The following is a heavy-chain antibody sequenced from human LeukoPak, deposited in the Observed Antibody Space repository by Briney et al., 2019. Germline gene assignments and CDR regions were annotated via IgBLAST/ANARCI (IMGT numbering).Heavy chain of an antibody. CDR2: IIPIFGTA. CDR1: GGTFSSYA. Sequence: PEASVKVSCKASGGTFSSYAISWVRQAPGQGLEWMGGIIPIFGTANYAQKFQGRVTITADESTSTAYMELSSLRSEDTAVYYCARVPLITIFGVAKYYFDYWGQGTLVTVSS. CDR3: ARVPLITIFGVAKYYFDY. D-gene: IGHD3-3*01. J-gene: IGHJ4*02. V-gene: IGHV1-69*13.